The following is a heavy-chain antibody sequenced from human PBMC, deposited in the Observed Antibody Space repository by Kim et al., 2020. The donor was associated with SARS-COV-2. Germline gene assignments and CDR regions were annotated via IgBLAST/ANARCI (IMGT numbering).Heavy chain of an antibody. CDR3: ARSHGVWFDP. Sequence: TNYNPSLKSRVPISVDTSKNQFSLKLSSVTAADTAVYYCARSHGVWFDPWGQGTLVTVSS. J-gene: IGHJ5*02. D-gene: IGHD4-17*01. V-gene: IGHV4-39*01. CDR2: T.